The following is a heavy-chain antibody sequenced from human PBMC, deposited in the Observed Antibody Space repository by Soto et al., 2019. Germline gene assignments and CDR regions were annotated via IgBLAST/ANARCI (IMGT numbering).Heavy chain of an antibody. D-gene: IGHD6-19*01. CDR1: GFSFSSYS. V-gene: IGHV3-48*02. Sequence: EVQLVESGGGLVQPGQSLRVSCAASGFSFSSYSMNWVRQAPGKGLEWISYISSSKTYIWYADSVKGRFTISRDNAKNSLSLQINSLRDEDTAVYYCVRDSGWAFDIWGIGTMVTVSS. CDR2: ISSSKTYI. CDR3: VRDSGWAFDI. J-gene: IGHJ3*02.